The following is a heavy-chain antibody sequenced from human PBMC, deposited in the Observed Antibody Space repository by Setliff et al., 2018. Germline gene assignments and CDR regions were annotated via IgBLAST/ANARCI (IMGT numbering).Heavy chain of an antibody. CDR1: GGSISSSSYY. Sequence: SETLSLTCTVSGGSISSSSYYWSWIRQPPGKGLEWIGSIYYSGSTYYNPSLKSRVTISVDTSKNQFSLKLSSVTAADTAVYYCARQDSGWFDYWGQGTLVTVSS. J-gene: IGHJ4*02. CDR2: IYYSGST. CDR3: ARQDSGWFDY. V-gene: IGHV4-39*01. D-gene: IGHD5-12*01.